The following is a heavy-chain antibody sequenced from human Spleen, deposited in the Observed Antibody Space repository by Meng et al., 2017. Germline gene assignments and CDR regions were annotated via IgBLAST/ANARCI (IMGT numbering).Heavy chain of an antibody. J-gene: IGHJ4*02. CDR3: TKDISPRGYCGGDCYND. V-gene: IGHV3-23*02. CDR1: GFSFSSYV. D-gene: IGHD2-21*02. CDR2: ITANGRTA. Sequence: GESLKISCAASGFSFSSYVMNWVRQAPGKGLEWVSSITANGRTADYGDSVKGRFTISRDNLRNTLYLQMNNLRAEDTALYYCTKDISPRGYCGGDCYNDWGQGTLVTVSS.